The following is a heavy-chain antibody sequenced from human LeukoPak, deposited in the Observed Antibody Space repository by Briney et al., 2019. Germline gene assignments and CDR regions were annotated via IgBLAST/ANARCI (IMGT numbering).Heavy chain of an antibody. CDR2: IYYSGST. J-gene: IGHJ4*02. CDR3: ARHTYYDFWSGYYTVFDY. CDR1: GGSISSSSYY. Sequence: SETLSLTCTVSGGSISSSSYYWGWIRQPPGKGLEWIGSIYYSGSTYYNPSLKSRVTISVDTSKNQFSLKLSSVTAADTAVYYCARHTYYDFWSGYYTVFDYWGQGTLVTVSS. D-gene: IGHD3-3*01. V-gene: IGHV4-39*01.